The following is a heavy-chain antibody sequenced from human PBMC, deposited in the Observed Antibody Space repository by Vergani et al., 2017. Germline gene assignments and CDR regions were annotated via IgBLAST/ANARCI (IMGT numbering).Heavy chain of an antibody. CDR3: AKQYFVSGNYLFDY. CDR2: ISGSGVSA. CDR1: EFTFSNYA. V-gene: IGHV3-23*01. D-gene: IGHD3-10*01. J-gene: IGHJ4*02. Sequence: EVQLLESGGGLVQPGGSLRLTCAASEFTFSNYAMNWVRQAPGKGLEWVSGISGSGVSAYYTDSVKGRFTISRDNSKNMLFLQMNNLGTEDTAIYYCAKQYFVSGNYLFDYWGQGTLVTVSS.